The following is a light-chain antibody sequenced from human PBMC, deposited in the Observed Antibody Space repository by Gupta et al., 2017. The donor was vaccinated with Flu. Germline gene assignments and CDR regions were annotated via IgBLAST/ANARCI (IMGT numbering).Light chain of an antibody. CDR1: TVDIGSYDY. J-gene: IGLJ1*01. V-gene: IGLV2-14*01. Sequence: QSALTQPASVSGSPGQSITISCTGTTVDIGSYDYVSWYQQRPGKAPQLMIYDVTNRPSGVPNRFYGSKAGNTASLTISGLQAEDEADYYCGSFTTSSTLTVFGTGTKVTVL. CDR3: GSFTTSSTLTV. CDR2: DVT.